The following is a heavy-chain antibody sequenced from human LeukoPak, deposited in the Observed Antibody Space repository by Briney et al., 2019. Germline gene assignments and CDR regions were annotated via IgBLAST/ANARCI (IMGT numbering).Heavy chain of an antibody. J-gene: IGHJ4*02. Sequence: GGSLRLSCAASGFTFSSYAMRWVRQAPGKGLEWASAISGSGGSTYYADSVKGRFTISRDNSKNTLYLQMNSLRAEDTAVYYCARELIVATPQRGYWGQGTLVTVSS. CDR1: GFTFSSYA. V-gene: IGHV3-23*01. D-gene: IGHD5-12*01. CDR3: ARELIVATPQRGY. CDR2: ISGSGGST.